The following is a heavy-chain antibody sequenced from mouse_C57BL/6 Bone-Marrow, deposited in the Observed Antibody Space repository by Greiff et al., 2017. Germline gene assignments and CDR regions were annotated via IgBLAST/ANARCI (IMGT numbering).Heavy chain of an antibody. J-gene: IGHJ2*01. CDR1: GYTFTSYW. Sequence: QVQLQQSGAELAKPGASVKLSCKASGYTFTSYWMHWVKQRPGQGLEWIGYINPSSGYTKYNQKFKDKATLTADKSSSTAYMQLSSLSYVDSAVXYCARRRFLDCWGPGTTLTVSS. V-gene: IGHV1-7*01. CDR2: INPSSGYT. CDR3: ARRRFLDC.